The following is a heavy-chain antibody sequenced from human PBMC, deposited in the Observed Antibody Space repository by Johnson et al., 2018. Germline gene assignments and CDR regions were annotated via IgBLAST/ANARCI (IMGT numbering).Heavy chain of an antibody. J-gene: IGHJ3*02. CDR3: ARDRWNPDAVDI. V-gene: IGHV3-74*01. CDR2: INGDGTTT. CDR1: EFTFSPYW. D-gene: IGHD1-1*01. Sequence: VQLQESGGGLVQPGGSLRLSCVASEFTFSPYWMHWVRKAPGKGLVWVSHINGDGTTTIYADSVKGRFTIPRDNSKNTLYLQMNSLRAEDTAVYFCARDRWNPDAVDIWGQGTMVTVSS.